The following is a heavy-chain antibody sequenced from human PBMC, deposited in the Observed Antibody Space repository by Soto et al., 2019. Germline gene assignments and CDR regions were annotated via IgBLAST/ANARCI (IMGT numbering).Heavy chain of an antibody. Sequence: QVQLQESGPGLVKPSQTLSLTCTVSGGSISSGGYYWSWIRQHPGKGLEWIGYIYYSGSTYYNPSLKSRVTISVATSKDQFSLKLSCLTAADTAVYYYARTGAVPTLLFDYWGQGTLVNV. D-gene: IGHD5-12*01. V-gene: IGHV4-31*03. CDR2: IYYSGST. CDR1: GGSISSGGYY. CDR3: ARTGAVPTLLFDY. J-gene: IGHJ4*02.